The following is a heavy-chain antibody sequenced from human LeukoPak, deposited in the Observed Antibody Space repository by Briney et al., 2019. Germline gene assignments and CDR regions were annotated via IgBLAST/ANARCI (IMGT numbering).Heavy chain of an antibody. Sequence: ASVKVSCKASGYTFTGYYMHWVRQAPGQGLEWMGWINPNSGGTNYAQKFQGRVTMTRGTSISTAYMELSRLRSDDTAVYYCARDLQLREMATMVFDYWGQGTLVTVSS. CDR2: INPNSGGT. CDR3: ARDLQLREMATMVFDY. V-gene: IGHV1-2*02. CDR1: GYTFTGYY. J-gene: IGHJ4*02. D-gene: IGHD5-24*01.